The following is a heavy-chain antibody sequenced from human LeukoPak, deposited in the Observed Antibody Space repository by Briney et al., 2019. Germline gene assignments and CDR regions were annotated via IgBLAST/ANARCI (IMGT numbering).Heavy chain of an antibody. CDR1: GFTFSSYN. J-gene: IGHJ4*02. V-gene: IGHV3-48*02. Sequence: GGSLRLSCAASGFTFSSYNMTWVRQAPGKGLEWVSYISSSSSTIYYADSVKGRFTISRDNAKNPLYLQMNSLRDEDTAVYYCARGVAAAGRLVDYWGQGTLVTVSS. CDR2: ISSSSSTI. D-gene: IGHD6-13*01. CDR3: ARGVAAAGRLVDY.